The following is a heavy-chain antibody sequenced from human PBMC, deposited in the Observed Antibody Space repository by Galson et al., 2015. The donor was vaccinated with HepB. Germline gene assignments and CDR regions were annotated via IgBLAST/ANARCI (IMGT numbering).Heavy chain of an antibody. D-gene: IGHD6-13*01. V-gene: IGHV3-74*01. J-gene: IGHJ4*02. Sequence: ALRLSCAASGFTFSSYWMHWVRHGPGEGVVWVSRINSDGSYITYADSVKCRFTISRDNANNRLYLQMNSPRAEDTALYYCARTRGAAAGIFDNWGQGSLVTVSS. CDR3: ARTRGAAAGIFDN. CDR1: GFTFSSYW. CDR2: INSDGSYI.